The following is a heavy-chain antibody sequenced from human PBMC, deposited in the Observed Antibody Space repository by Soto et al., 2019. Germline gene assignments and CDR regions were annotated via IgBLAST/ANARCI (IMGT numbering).Heavy chain of an antibody. V-gene: IGHV1-46*01. J-gene: IGHJ5*02. CDR3: ARSSGGVFGIIREGSNWMDP. CDR2: INPNGGST. CDR1: ADTFPSCY. Sequence: ASVQVPYKPRADTFPSCYIHWVRQAPAPGREWMRRINPNGGSTRFAQTVQGRITMTTDTSTSTVYMELRSVRAEDTAVYYCARSSGGVFGIIREGSNWMDPWGQGXLVTVYS. D-gene: IGHD3-16*02.